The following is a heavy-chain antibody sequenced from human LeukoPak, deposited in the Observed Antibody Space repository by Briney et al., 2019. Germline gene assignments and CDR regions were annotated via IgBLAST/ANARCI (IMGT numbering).Heavy chain of an antibody. CDR1: GGSISSGGYY. V-gene: IGHV4-31*03. J-gene: IGHJ6*02. CDR3: ATSGYSNRASIPLDV. Sequence: SQTLSLTCTVSGGSISSGGYYWSWIRQHPGKGLEWIGYIYYSGSTYYNPSLKSRVTISVDTSKNQFSLKLSSVTAADTAVYYCATSGYSNRASIPLDVWGQGTTVTVSS. D-gene: IGHD6-13*01. CDR2: IYYSGST.